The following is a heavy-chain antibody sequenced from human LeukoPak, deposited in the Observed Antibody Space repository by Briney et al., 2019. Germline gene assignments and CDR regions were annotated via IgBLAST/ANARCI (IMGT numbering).Heavy chain of an antibody. CDR3: ARDPRGPTGYDSGGRDTFDY. J-gene: IGHJ4*02. CDR1: GFTFSSYG. D-gene: IGHD2-15*01. V-gene: IGHV3-30*03. Sequence: GGSLRLSCAASGFTFSSYGMSWVRQAPGKGLEWVAVIFYDGSMEYYPDSVKGRFTISRDNSKNTLYLQMNRLRLEDTAVYYCARDPRGPTGYDSGGRDTFDYWGQGTLVTVSS. CDR2: IFYDGSME.